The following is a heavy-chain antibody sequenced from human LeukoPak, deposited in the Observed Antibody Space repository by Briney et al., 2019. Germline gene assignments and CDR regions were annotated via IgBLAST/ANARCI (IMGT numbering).Heavy chain of an antibody. Sequence: RPGGSLRLSCAASGFTFSSYGMHWVRQAPGKGLEWVAVIWYDGSNKYYADSVKGRFTISRDNSKNTLYLQMNSLRAEDTAVYYCARDFEGVGWELLGSVAFDIWGQGTMVTVSS. D-gene: IGHD1-26*01. J-gene: IGHJ3*02. CDR3: ARDFEGVGWELLGSVAFDI. CDR2: IWYDGSNK. V-gene: IGHV3-33*01. CDR1: GFTFSSYG.